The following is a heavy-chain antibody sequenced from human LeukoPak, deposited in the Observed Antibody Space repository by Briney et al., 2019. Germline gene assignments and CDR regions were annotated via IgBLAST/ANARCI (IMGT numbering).Heavy chain of an antibody. D-gene: IGHD3-16*01. V-gene: IGHV3-72*01. CDR2: TRNKANSYTT. Sequence: PGGSLRLSCAASGFTLSDHYMDWVRQAPGKGLEWVGRTRNKANSYTTQYAASVKGRFTISRDDSKNSLYLQMNSLKTEDTAVYYCARGLNSFDSWGQGALVTVSS. CDR1: GFTLSDHY. J-gene: IGHJ4*02. CDR3: ARGLNSFDS.